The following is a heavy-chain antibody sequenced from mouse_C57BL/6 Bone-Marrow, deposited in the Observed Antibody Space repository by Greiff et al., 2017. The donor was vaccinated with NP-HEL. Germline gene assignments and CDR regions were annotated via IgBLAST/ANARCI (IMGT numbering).Heavy chain of an antibody. CDR2: IYPRSGNT. CDR3: ARFLVYFDY. Sequence: VQGVESGAELVRPGASVKLSCKASGYTFTSYGISWVKQRTGQGLEWIGEIYPRSGNTYYNEKFKGKATLTADKSSSTAYMELRSLTSEDSAVYFCARFLVYFDYWGQGTTLTVSS. J-gene: IGHJ2*01. V-gene: IGHV1-81*01. CDR1: GYTFTSYG.